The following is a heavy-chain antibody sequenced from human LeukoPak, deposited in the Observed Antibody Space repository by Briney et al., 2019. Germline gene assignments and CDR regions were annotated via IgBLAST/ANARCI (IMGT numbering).Heavy chain of an antibody. Sequence: PSETLSLTCTVSGGSISSSSYYWGWIRQPPGKGLEWIGSIYYSGSTYYNPSLKSRVTISVDTSKNQFSLKLSSVTAADTAVYYCARRRLYSWLDPWGQGTLVTVSS. CDR3: ARRRLYSWLDP. D-gene: IGHD2-8*01. J-gene: IGHJ5*02. V-gene: IGHV4-39*01. CDR1: GGSISSSSYY. CDR2: IYYSGST.